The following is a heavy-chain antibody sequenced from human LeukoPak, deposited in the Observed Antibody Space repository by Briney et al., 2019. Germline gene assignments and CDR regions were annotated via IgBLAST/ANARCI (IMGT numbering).Heavy chain of an antibody. J-gene: IGHJ6*03. CDR1: GGTFSSYT. V-gene: IGHV1-69*02. CDR3: ASKGSQVSVTTYSLYYYMDV. D-gene: IGHD4-11*01. CDR2: IIPILGIA. Sequence: SVKVSCKASGGTFSSYTISWVRQAPGQGLEWMGRIIPILGIANYAQKFQGGVTITADKSTSTAYMELSSLRSEDTAVYYCASKGSQVSVTTYSLYYYMDVWGKGTTVTVSS.